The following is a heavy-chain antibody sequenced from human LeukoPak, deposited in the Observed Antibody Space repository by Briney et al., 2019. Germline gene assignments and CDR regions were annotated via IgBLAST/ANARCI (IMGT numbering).Heavy chain of an antibody. CDR2: IYYSGST. D-gene: IGHD3-3*01. J-gene: IGHJ5*02. CDR3: ARAVLRNWFDP. CDR1: GGSISSYY. V-gene: IGHV4-59*01. Sequence: PSVTLSLTCTVSGGSISSYYWSWIRQPPGKGLEWIGYIYYSGSTNYNPSLKSRVTISVDTSKNQFSLKLSSVTAADTAVYYCARAVLRNWFDPWGQGTLVTVSS.